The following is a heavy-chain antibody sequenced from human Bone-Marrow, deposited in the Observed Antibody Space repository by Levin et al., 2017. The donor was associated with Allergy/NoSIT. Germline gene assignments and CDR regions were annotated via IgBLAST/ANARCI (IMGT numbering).Heavy chain of an antibody. CDR2: VSGGDGVT. V-gene: IGHV3-23*01. Sequence: SGGSLRLSCAASGFTFSTYAMTWVRQAPGKGLEWVSAVSGGDGVTYYADSVRGRFTISRDNSKNTLHLQINSLRAEDTAIYYCARAVNYGDYRYFDPWGQGTLVTVSS. D-gene: IGHD4-11*01. J-gene: IGHJ5*02. CDR3: ARAVNYGDYRYFDP. CDR1: GFTFSTYA.